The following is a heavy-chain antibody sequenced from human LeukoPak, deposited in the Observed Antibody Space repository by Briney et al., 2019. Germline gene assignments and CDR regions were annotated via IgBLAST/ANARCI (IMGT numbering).Heavy chain of an antibody. D-gene: IGHD2-15*01. CDR2: INPNSGGT. V-gene: IGHV1-2*02. J-gene: IGHJ5*02. CDR1: GYIFTDNY. Sequence: ASVKDSCKASGYIFTDNYIHWVREAPGQGLEWMGWINPNSGGTNYAQKLQGRVTMTTDTSTSTAYMELRSLRSDDTAVYYCARVAPGDCSGGSCYWAYGNWFDPWGQGTLVTVSS. CDR3: ARVAPGDCSGGSCYWAYGNWFDP.